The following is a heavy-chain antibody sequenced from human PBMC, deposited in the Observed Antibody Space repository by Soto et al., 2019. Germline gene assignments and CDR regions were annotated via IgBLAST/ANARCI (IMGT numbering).Heavy chain of an antibody. J-gene: IGHJ4*02. V-gene: IGHV3-30*18. CDR1: GFTFSDYA. Sequence: VQLVESGGGVVQPGRSLRLSCAASGFTFSDYAMHWVRQAPGKGLEWVAVVSHDGRNTHYADSVKGRFTISRDSSKNTVSLGMTSLRAEDTAVYYCAKGGQQWLVTSDFNYWGQGALVTVSS. CDR3: AKGGQQWLVTSDFNY. D-gene: IGHD6-19*01. CDR2: VSHDGRNT.